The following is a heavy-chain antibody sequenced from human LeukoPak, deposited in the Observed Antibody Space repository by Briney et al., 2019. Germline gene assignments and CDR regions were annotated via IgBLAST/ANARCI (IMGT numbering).Heavy chain of an antibody. D-gene: IGHD2-2*01. Sequence: GGSLRLSCAASGFTFSSYGMHWVRQAPGKGLEWVAFIRYDGSNKYYADSVKGRFTISRDNSKNTLYLQMNSLRAEDTAVYYCAKGQNVVPAAPPGYWGQGTLVTVSS. CDR1: GFTFSSYG. CDR2: IRYDGSNK. CDR3: AKGQNVVPAAPPGY. J-gene: IGHJ4*02. V-gene: IGHV3-30*02.